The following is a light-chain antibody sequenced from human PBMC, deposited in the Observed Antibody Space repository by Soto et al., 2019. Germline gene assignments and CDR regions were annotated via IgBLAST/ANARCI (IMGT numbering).Light chain of an antibody. Sequence: DIVLTQSPGTLSLSPGERATLSCRASQSLSSNYLAWYQQKPGQAPRLLIYGASNRATGIPDRFSGSGSGKDFTLTISRLEPEDFAIYYCQQYGTSLFPFGHGTKVDIK. CDR3: QQYGTSLFP. CDR1: QSLSSNY. J-gene: IGKJ3*01. CDR2: GAS. V-gene: IGKV3-20*01.